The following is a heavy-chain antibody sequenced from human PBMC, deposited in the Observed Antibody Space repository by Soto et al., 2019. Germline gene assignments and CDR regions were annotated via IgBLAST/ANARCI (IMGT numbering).Heavy chain of an antibody. D-gene: IGHD3-3*01. V-gene: IGHV5-10-1*01. CDR3: GRSQEVFDLWSGYPALDY. Sequence: WDSLKISCKASGYTFTSNWISWVRQVPGKGLEWLGRIDPSDSYTHYNPSFQGHVTISTDKSISTAYLQWSSLKASDTAIYYCGRSQEVFDLWSGYPALDYWGQRNLVTVSA. CDR1: GYTFTSNW. J-gene: IGHJ4*02. CDR2: IDPSDSYT.